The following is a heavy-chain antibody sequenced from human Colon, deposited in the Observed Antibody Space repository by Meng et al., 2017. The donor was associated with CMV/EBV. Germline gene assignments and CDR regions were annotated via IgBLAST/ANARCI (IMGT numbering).Heavy chain of an antibody. CDR3: VRYENLQHGMDV. CDR1: GFTFDDYG. Sequence: GESLKISCAASGFTFDDYGMSWGRQAPGKGLEWVSGINWNGGSTGYADSVKGRFIISRDNAKKSVYLQMNSLRAGDTAVYYCVRYENLQHGMDVWGHGTTVTVSS. CDR2: INWNGGST. V-gene: IGHV3-20*04. J-gene: IGHJ6*02. D-gene: IGHD2-8*01.